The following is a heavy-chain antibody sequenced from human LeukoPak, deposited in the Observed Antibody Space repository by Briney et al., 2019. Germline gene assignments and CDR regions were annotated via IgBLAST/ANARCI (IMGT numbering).Heavy chain of an antibody. D-gene: IGHD3-22*01. CDR2: IIPIFGTA. J-gene: IGHJ3*02. CDR1: GGTFSSYA. Sequence: SVKVSCKASGGTFSSYAISWVRQAPGQGLEWMGGIIPIFGTANYAQKFQGRVTITTDESTSTAYMELSSLRSEDTAVYYCASPHGDSRDDPFDIWGQGTMVTVSS. CDR3: ASPHGDSRDDPFDI. V-gene: IGHV1-69*05.